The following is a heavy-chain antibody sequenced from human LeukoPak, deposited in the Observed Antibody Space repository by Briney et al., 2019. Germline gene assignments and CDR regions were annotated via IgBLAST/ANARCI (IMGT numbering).Heavy chain of an antibody. D-gene: IGHD3-22*01. V-gene: IGHV1-18*01. CDR1: GYTFTSYG. CDR3: ARDSYYHDSSGYSGGPDY. J-gene: IGHJ4*02. Sequence: ASVKVSCKASGYTFTSYGISWVRQAPGQGLEWMGWISAYNGNTNYAQKLQGRVTMTTDTSTSTAYMELRSLRSDDTAVYYCARDSYYHDSSGYSGGPDYWGQGTLVTVSS. CDR2: ISAYNGNT.